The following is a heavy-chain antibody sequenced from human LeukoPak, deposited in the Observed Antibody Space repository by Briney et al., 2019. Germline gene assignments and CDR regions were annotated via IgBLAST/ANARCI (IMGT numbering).Heavy chain of an antibody. CDR3: ARGRYSGYDMDY. Sequence: SVKVSCKASGYTFTSYGISWVRQAPGQGLEWMGRIIPIFGTANYAQKFQGRVTITTDESTSTAYMELSSLRSEDTAVYYCARGRYSGYDMDYWGQGTLVTVSS. D-gene: IGHD5-12*01. CDR1: GYTFTSYG. CDR2: IIPIFGTA. V-gene: IGHV1-69*05. J-gene: IGHJ4*02.